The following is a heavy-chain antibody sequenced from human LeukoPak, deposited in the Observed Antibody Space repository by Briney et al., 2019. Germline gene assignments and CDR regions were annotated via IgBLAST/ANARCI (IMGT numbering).Heavy chain of an antibody. V-gene: IGHV4-59*01. Sequence: PSETLSLTCSVSDGSISDYYWCWIRQPPGRGLEWIGYTRYGGTTSQNPSLKSRVTMSVDTSKNRLFLRLTSVTAADTAVYYCARGSGIHAWNLQHWGQGTLVTVSS. J-gene: IGHJ1*01. D-gene: IGHD1-1*01. CDR1: DGSISDYY. CDR3: ARGSGIHAWNLQH. CDR2: TRYGGTT.